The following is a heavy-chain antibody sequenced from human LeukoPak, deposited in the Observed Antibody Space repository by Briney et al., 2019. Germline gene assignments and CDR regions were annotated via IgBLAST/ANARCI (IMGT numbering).Heavy chain of an antibody. CDR2: IIPIFGTA. D-gene: IGHD3-9*01. CDR3: ASDVHSTVDPYDY. J-gene: IGHJ4*02. V-gene: IGHV1-69*13. CDR1: GGTFSSYA. Sequence: ASVKVSCKASGGTFSSYAISWVRQAPGQGLEWMGGIIPIFGTANYAQKFQGRVTITADESTSAAYMELSSLRSEDTAVYYCASDVHSTVDPYDYWGQGTLVTVSS.